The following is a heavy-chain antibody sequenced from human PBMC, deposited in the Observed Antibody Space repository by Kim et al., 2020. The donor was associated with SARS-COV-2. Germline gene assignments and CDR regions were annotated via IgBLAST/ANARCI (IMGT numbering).Heavy chain of an antibody. CDR3: ARDVLGGNDY. Sequence: STYYADSVRGRITSANDNSKNTLYLQMNGLRAEDTAVYYCARDVLGGNDYWGQGTLVTVSS. V-gene: IGHV3-66*01. D-gene: IGHD2-15*01. CDR2: ST. J-gene: IGHJ4*02.